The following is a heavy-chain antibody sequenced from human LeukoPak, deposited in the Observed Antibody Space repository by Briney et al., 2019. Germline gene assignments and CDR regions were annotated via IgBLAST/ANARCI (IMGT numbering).Heavy chain of an antibody. J-gene: IGHJ6*02. CDR2: ISAYNGNT. Sequence: ASVKVSCKASGYTFTSYGISWVRQAPGQGLEWMGWISAYNGNTNYAQKLQGRVTMTTDTSTSTAYMELRSLRSDDTAVYYCAREGGSSSWLTYYYYYGMDVWGQGTTVTVSS. CDR3: AREGGSSSWLTYYYYYGMDV. CDR1: GYTFTSYG. D-gene: IGHD6-13*01. V-gene: IGHV1-18*01.